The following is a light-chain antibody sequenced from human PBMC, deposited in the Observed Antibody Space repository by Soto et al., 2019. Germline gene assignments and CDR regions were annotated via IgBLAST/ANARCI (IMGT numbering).Light chain of an antibody. CDR2: KAS. J-gene: IGKJ1*01. CDR3: QQYNRYSGT. CDR1: QTISSW. Sequence: DIQMTQSPSTLSGSVGDRVTITCRASQTISSWLAWYQQKPGKAPKLLIYKASTLKSGVPSRFSGSGSGTEFTLTISSLQPDDFATYYCQQYNRYSGTFGQGTKVDIK. V-gene: IGKV1-5*03.